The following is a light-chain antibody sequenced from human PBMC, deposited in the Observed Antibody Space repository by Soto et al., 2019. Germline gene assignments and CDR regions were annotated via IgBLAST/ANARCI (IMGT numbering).Light chain of an antibody. Sequence: DIVVTQSPDSLAVSLGERATINCKSSQSVLYSSNNKNYLAWYRQKPGQPPKLLIYWASTRESGVPDRFSGSCSGTDFTLTIGSLQAEDVAVYYCQQYYSAPRAFCQGTKLEIK. CDR1: QSVLYSSNNKNY. V-gene: IGKV4-1*01. CDR2: WAS. CDR3: QQYYSAPRA. J-gene: IGKJ2*01.